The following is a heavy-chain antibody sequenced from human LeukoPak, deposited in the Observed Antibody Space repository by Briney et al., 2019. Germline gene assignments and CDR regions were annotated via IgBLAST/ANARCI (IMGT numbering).Heavy chain of an antibody. Sequence: PGGSLRLSCAASGFTFSTYWMSWVRQAPGKGLEWVANIKQDGNAKYYVDSVKGRFTISRDNTKNSLYLQMNSLRAEDTAVYYCARELLWFGEFAPFDSWGQGTLVTVSS. CDR2: IKQDGNAK. V-gene: IGHV3-7*01. CDR3: ARELLWFGEFAPFDS. D-gene: IGHD3-10*01. J-gene: IGHJ4*02. CDR1: GFTFSTYW.